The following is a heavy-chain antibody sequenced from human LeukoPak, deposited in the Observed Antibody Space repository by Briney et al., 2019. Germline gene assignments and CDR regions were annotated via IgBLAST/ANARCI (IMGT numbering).Heavy chain of an antibody. CDR1: GFTVSSNY. D-gene: IGHD3-22*01. Sequence: PGRSLRLSCAASGFTVSSNYMSWVRQAPGKGLEWVSVIYSGGSTYYADSVKGRFTISRDNSKNTLYLQMNSLRAEDTAVYYCARDLFYYDRAFDIWGQGTMVTVSS. J-gene: IGHJ3*02. CDR3: ARDLFYYDRAFDI. V-gene: IGHV3-66*01. CDR2: IYSGGST.